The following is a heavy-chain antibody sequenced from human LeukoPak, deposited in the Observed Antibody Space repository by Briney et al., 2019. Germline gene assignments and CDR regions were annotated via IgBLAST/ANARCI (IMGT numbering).Heavy chain of an antibody. CDR3: ARETLGGSGYYWFDP. D-gene: IGHD3-22*01. J-gene: IGHJ5*02. V-gene: IGHV1-18*01. CDR1: GYTFTSYG. Sequence: ASVKVSCKASGYTFTSYGTSWVRQAPGQGLEWMGWIGAYNGNTNYAQKLRGRVTMTTDTSTSTAYMELRSLRSDDTAVYYCARETLGGSGYYWFDPWGQGTLVTVSS. CDR2: IGAYNGNT.